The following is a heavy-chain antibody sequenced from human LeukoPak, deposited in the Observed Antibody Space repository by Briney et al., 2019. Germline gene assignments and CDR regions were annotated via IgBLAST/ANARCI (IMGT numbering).Heavy chain of an antibody. Sequence: GGSLRLSCAASGFTFSSYAMHWVRQAPGKGLEWVAVISYDGSNKYYADSVKGRFTISRDNSKNTLYLQMNSLRAEDMAVYYCARIEWERLGRAFDIWGQGTMVTVSS. J-gene: IGHJ3*02. CDR1: GFTFSSYA. CDR3: ARIEWERLGRAFDI. CDR2: ISYDGSNK. V-gene: IGHV3-30*14. D-gene: IGHD1-26*01.